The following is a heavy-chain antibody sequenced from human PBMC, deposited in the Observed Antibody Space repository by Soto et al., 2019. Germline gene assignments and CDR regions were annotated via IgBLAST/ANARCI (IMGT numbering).Heavy chain of an antibody. CDR1: GLSVSTYGAG. J-gene: IGHJ4*02. CDR3: AHRSRAHNGYGLFDN. V-gene: IGHV2-5*02. Sequence: QITLKESGPTLVKPTQTLTVACSVSGLSVSTYGAGVAWIRQPPGKALEWLGIIYWDDAKRYSPLLQTRLTTTXAXAXXQVGLTLTRVDPVDAATYYCAHRSRAHNGYGLFDNWGQGTLVTVSS. CDR2: IYWDDAK. D-gene: IGHD5-12*01.